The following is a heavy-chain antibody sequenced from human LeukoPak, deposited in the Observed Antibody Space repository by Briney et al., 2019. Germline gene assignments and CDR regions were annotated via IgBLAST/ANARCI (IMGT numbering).Heavy chain of an antibody. J-gene: IGHJ4*02. CDR3: TRDPLSSGSYWGGVY. D-gene: IGHD1-26*01. Sequence: GGSLRLSCTASGFTFGDFAMSWFRQAPGKGLEWVGFIRSKAYGGTTEYAASVKGRFTISRDDSKSIAYLQMNSLKTEDTAVYYCTRDPLSSGSYWGGVYWGQGTLVTVSS. CDR2: IRSKAYGGTT. CDR1: GFTFGDFA. V-gene: IGHV3-49*03.